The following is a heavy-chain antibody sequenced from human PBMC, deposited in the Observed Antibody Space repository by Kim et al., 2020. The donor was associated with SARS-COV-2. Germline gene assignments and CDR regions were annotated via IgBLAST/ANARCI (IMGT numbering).Heavy chain of an antibody. CDR1: GGSISSSSYY. CDR3: ARGYYDSSGYFFDY. J-gene: IGHJ4*02. CDR2: IYYSGST. D-gene: IGHD3-22*01. Sequence: SETLSLTCTVSGGSISSSSYYWGWIRQPPGKGLEWIGSIYYSGSTYYNPSLKSRVTISVDTSKNQFSLNLRSVTAADTAVSYCARGYYDSSGYFFDYWGQ. V-gene: IGHV4-39*07.